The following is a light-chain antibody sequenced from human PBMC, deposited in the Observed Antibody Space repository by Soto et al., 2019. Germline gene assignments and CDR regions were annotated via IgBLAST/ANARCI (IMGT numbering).Light chain of an antibody. CDR2: GAS. V-gene: IGKV3-20*01. CDR1: QSVSSTY. CDR3: QQYGSSRWT. J-gene: IGKJ1*01. Sequence: EIVLTQSPDTLSLFPGERATLSCRASQSVSSTYLAWYQQKLGQARRLLIFGASSRATGIPDRFSGSGSGTDFTLTISRLEPEDFAVYYCQQYGSSRWTFGQGTKVEIK.